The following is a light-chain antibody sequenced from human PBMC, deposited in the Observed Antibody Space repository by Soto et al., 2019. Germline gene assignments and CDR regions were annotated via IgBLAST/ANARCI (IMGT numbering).Light chain of an antibody. V-gene: IGKV1-5*01. J-gene: IGKJ1*01. CDR2: DAS. CDR3: QQYNGYGR. Sequence: DIQMTQSPSPLSASVGDRVTITCRASQSASTFLAWYQQKPGQAPKLLIYDASTLQSGVPSRFSASGSGTEFALTISGLQPDDFATYYCQQYNGYGRFGQGTKVDIK. CDR1: QSASTF.